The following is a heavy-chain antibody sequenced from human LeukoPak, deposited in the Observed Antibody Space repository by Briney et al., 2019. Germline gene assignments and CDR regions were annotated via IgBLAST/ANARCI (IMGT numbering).Heavy chain of an antibody. Sequence: PGGSLRLSCAASGFTFSSYWMHWVRQAPGKGLVWVSRINSDGSSTSYADSVKGRFTISRDNAKNTLYLQMNSLRAEDTAVYYCARGHYLYYYMDVWGKGTTVTVSS. V-gene: IGHV3-74*01. CDR1: GFTFSSYW. CDR3: ARGHYLYYYMDV. J-gene: IGHJ6*03. CDR2: INSDGSST.